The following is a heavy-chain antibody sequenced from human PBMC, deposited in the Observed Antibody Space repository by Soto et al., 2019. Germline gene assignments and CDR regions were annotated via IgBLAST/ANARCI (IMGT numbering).Heavy chain of an antibody. D-gene: IGHD3-22*01. V-gene: IGHV4-34*01. CDR2: INHSGST. CDR3: ARTYYYDSSGYYYSAEYFQH. Sequence: SETRSLTCAVYGGSFSGYYWSWIRQPPGKGLEWIGEINHSGSTNYNPSLKSRVTISVDTSKNQFSLKLSSVTAADTAVYYCARTYYYDSSGYYYSAEYFQHWGQGTLVTVSS. J-gene: IGHJ1*01. CDR1: GGSFSGYY.